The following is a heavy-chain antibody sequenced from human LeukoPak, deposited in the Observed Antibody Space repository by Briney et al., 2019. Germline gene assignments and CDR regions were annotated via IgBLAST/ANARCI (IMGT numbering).Heavy chain of an antibody. CDR1: GYTFTNYY. CDR3: ARPTSIIPASNVYYYYYAMDV. CDR2: INPSGGTT. V-gene: IGHV1-46*01. D-gene: IGHD2-2*01. Sequence: ASVTVSCKASGYTFTNYYMHWVRQAPGQGLEWMGIINPSGGTTTYAHKFQDRVTMTRDTSTSTVYMEVSSLRPEDTAVYYCARPTSIIPASNVYYYYYAMDVWGQGTTVTVSS. J-gene: IGHJ6*02.